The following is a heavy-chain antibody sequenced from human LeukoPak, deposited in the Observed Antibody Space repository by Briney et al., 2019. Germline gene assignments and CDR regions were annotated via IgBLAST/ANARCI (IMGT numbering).Heavy chain of an antibody. CDR3: ARGVVGIAAAGTGDWFDP. Sequence: SETLSLTFTVSGGSISSYYWSWIRQPPGKGLEWIGSIYYSGSTYYNPSLKSRVTISVDTSKNQFSLKLSSVTAADTAVYYCARGVVGIAAAGTGDWFDPWGQGTLVTVSS. CDR2: IYYSGST. D-gene: IGHD6-13*01. J-gene: IGHJ5*02. V-gene: IGHV4-59*01. CDR1: GGSISSYY.